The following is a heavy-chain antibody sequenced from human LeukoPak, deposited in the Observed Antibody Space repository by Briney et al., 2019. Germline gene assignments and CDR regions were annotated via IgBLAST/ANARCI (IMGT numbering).Heavy chain of an antibody. Sequence: GGTLRLSYAASGFTFSSYGMSWVRQAPGKGLEWVSAISGSGGSTYYADSVKGRFTISRDNSKNTLYLQMNSLRAEDTAVYYCAKRRYDSSGHFDSWGQGTLVTVSS. J-gene: IGHJ4*02. D-gene: IGHD3-22*01. CDR2: ISGSGGST. CDR3: AKRRYDSSGHFDS. CDR1: GFTFSSYG. V-gene: IGHV3-23*01.